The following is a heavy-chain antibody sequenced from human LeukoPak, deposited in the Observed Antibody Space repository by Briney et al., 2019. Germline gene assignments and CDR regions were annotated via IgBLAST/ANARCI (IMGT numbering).Heavy chain of an antibody. V-gene: IGHV3-66*02. CDR3: ASQRAISRSAYGLDV. CDR1: GFTVSSTY. J-gene: IGHJ6*02. D-gene: IGHD6-13*01. Sequence: GGSLRLSCAASGFTVSSTYMSWVRQAPGKGLERVSVIYTGGSTFYADSAKGRFTISRDTSTNTLYLQMNSLRGEDTAVYYCASQRAISRSAYGLDVWGQGTTVTVSS. CDR2: IYTGGST.